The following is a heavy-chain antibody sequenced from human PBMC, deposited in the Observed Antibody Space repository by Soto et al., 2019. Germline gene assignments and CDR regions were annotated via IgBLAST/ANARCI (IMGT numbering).Heavy chain of an antibody. J-gene: IGHJ6*02. CDR2: TIPIFGTA. CDR3: AAGRRLWFGELSYYYGMDV. CDR1: GGTFSSYA. Sequence: SVKVSCKASGGTFSSYAISWVRQAPGQGLEWMGGTIPIFGTANYAQKFQGRVTITADESTSTAYMELSSLRSEDTAVYYCAAGRRLWFGELSYYYGMDVWGQGTTVTVSS. V-gene: IGHV1-69*13. D-gene: IGHD3-10*01.